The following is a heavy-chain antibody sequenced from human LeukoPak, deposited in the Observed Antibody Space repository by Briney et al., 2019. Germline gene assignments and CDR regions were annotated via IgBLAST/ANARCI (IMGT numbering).Heavy chain of an antibody. V-gene: IGHV1-18*01. D-gene: IGHD6-13*01. Sequence: GASVKVSCKASGYTFTSYGISWVRQAPGQGLEWMGWTSAYNGNTNYAQKLQGRVTMTTDTSTSTAYMELRSLRSDDTAVYYCAREGRYSSSWYVHYYYYYMDVWGKGTTVTVSS. J-gene: IGHJ6*03. CDR1: GYTFTSYG. CDR3: AREGRYSSSWYVHYYYYYMDV. CDR2: TSAYNGNT.